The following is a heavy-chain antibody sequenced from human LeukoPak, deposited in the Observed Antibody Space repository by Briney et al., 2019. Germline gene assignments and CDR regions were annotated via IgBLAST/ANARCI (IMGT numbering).Heavy chain of an antibody. V-gene: IGHV3-23*01. CDR2: ISGSGSST. CDR3: AKSLNPFDY. CDR1: GFTFSSYA. J-gene: IGHJ4*02. Sequence: GGSLRLSCVASGFTFSSYAMTWVRQAPGKGLEWVSGISGSGSSTYYADPVKGRFTISRDNSKNTLYLEMNSLRVEDTAVCYCAKSLNPFDYWGQGTLVTVSS.